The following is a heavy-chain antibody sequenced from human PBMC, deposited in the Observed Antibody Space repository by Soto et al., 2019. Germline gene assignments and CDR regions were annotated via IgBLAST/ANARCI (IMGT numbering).Heavy chain of an antibody. V-gene: IGHV3-23*01. J-gene: IGHJ4*02. CDR3: AKDRRDTSGYYYYIVY. D-gene: IGHD3-22*01. Sequence: GGSLRLSCAASGFTFSSYAMTWVRQAPGKGLEWVSAISGSGGSTYYADSVKGRFTISRDTSKKTLYLQMNSLRAEDSAVYYCAKDRRDTSGYYYYIVYWGQGTLVTVSS. CDR2: ISGSGGST. CDR1: GFTFSSYA.